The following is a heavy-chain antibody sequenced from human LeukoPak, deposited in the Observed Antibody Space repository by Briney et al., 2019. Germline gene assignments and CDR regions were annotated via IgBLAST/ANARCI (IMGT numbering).Heavy chain of an antibody. CDR2: ISYDGSNK. CDR3: AKDKIGWGSMVYYMDV. J-gene: IGHJ6*03. V-gene: IGHV3-30*18. D-gene: IGHD6-13*01. CDR1: GFTFSSYG. Sequence: PGGSLRLSCAASGFTFSSYGMHWVRQAPGKGLEWVAVISYDGSNKYYADSVKGRFTISRDNSKNTLYLQMNSLRAEDTAVYYCAKDKIGWGSMVYYMDVWGKGTTVTVSS.